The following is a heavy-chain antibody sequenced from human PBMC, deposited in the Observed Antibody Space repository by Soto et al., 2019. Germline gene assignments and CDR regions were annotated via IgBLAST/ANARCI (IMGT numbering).Heavy chain of an antibody. Sequence: EGQLFESWGGLVQPGRSLRLSCAASGFTFSNYAMGLVHQAPGQGLDWVSAISGSGGTTYYADSVKGRFTISRDNSKNTLFLQMNSLRAEDAAVYYCAKFFVETGSNSGWPWSFHYWGQGTLVTVSS. D-gene: IGHD6-25*01. CDR1: GFTFSNYA. J-gene: IGHJ4*02. CDR2: ISGSGGTT. CDR3: AKFFVETGSNSGWPWSFHY. V-gene: IGHV3-23*01.